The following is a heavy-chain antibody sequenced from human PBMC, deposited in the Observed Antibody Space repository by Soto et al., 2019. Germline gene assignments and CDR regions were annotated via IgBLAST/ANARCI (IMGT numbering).Heavy chain of an antibody. J-gene: IGHJ6*02. V-gene: IGHV4-4*02. CDR2: IYHSGST. Sequence: SETLSLTCAVSGGSISSSNWWSWVRQPPGKGLEWIGEIYHSGSTNYNPSLKSRVTISVDKSKNQFSLKLSSVTAADTAVYYCARDQGVADAATRYSGMDVWGQGTTVTVSS. CDR1: GGSISSSNW. D-gene: IGHD2-15*01. CDR3: ARDQGVADAATRYSGMDV.